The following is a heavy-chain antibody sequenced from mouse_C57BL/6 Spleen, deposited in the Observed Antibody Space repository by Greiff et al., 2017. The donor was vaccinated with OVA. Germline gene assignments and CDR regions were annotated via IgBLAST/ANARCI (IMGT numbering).Heavy chain of an antibody. V-gene: IGHV1-39*01. Sequence: VQLKESGPELVKPGASVKISCKASGYSFTDYNMNWVKQSNGKSLEWIGVINPNYGTTSYNQKFKGKATLTVDQSSSTAYMQLNSLTSEDSAVYYCALYDYDEYYYAMDYWGQGTSVTVSS. CDR1: GYSFTDYN. D-gene: IGHD2-4*01. J-gene: IGHJ4*01. CDR3: ALYDYDEYYYAMDY. CDR2: INPNYGTT.